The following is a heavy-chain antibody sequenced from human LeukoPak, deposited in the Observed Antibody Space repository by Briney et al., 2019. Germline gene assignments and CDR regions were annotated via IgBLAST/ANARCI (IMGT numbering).Heavy chain of an antibody. CDR3: ARPDYYDSSGPDY. J-gene: IGHJ4*02. Sequence: GGSLRLSCAASGFTFSSYGMHWVRQAPGKGLEWVAVISYDGSNKYYADSVKGRFTISRDNSKNTLYLQMNSLRAEDTAVYYCARPDYYDSSGPDYWGQGTLVTVSS. V-gene: IGHV3-30*03. CDR1: GFTFSSYG. D-gene: IGHD3-22*01. CDR2: ISYDGSNK.